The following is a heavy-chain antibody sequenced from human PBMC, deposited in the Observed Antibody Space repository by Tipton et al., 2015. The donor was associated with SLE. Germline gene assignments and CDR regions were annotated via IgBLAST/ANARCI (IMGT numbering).Heavy chain of an antibody. CDR1: GFTFDDYA. J-gene: IGHJ4*02. V-gene: IGHV3-74*01. D-gene: IGHD3-16*01. Sequence: SLRLSCAASGFTFDDYAMHWVRPAPGKGLEWVSRINSDGSSTTYADSVKGRFTISRDNAKNTLYLQMHSLRAEDTAVYYCARISPDGGTETYYFNYWGQGTLITVSS. CDR2: INSDGSST. CDR3: ARISPDGGTETYYFNY.